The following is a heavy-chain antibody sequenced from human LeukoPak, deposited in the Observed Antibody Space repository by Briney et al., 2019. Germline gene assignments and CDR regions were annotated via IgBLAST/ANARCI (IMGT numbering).Heavy chain of an antibody. J-gene: IGHJ4*02. D-gene: IGHD1-26*01. V-gene: IGHV3-49*04. CDR2: IRTKAYGETT. CDR1: GFTLADHA. Sequence: YPGGSLRLSCIASGFTLADHAMSWVRQAPGKGLKWVGFIRTKAYGETTEYAASVKGRFTILRDDSTNIAYLQMNGRKAEDTAVYYCGRHLLRSVGSTGLDFWGQGTLVTVAS. CDR3: GRHLLRSVGSTGLDF.